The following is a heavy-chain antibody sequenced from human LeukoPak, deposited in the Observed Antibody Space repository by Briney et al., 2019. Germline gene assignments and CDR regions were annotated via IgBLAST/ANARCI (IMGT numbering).Heavy chain of an antibody. CDR3: ASDTNSNWHTFDY. CDR2: ISYDGSNK. D-gene: IGHD6-13*01. Sequence: VQPGRSLRLSCAASGFSFSTYTMHWVRQAPGRGLEWVAVISYDGSNKYYAGSVKGRFTISRDNSKNTLFLQMNSLRGEDTALYYCASDTNSNWHTFDYWGQGTPVTVSS. V-gene: IGHV3-30-3*01. CDR1: GFSFSTYT. J-gene: IGHJ4*02.